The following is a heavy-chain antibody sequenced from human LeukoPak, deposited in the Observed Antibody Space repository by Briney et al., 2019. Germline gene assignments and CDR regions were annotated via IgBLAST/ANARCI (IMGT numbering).Heavy chain of an antibody. V-gene: IGHV3-30*18. CDR2: ISYDGSDT. CDR3: ANARSSGWYESDY. J-gene: IGHJ4*02. CDR1: GFIFSTYG. Sequence: PGGSLRLSCAASGFIFSTYGFHWGRQAPGEGLEWVAVISYDGSDTYYADSVKGRFTISRDNSKNTVFLQMNSLRAEDTAVYYCANARSSGWYESDYWGQGTMVTVSS. D-gene: IGHD6-19*01.